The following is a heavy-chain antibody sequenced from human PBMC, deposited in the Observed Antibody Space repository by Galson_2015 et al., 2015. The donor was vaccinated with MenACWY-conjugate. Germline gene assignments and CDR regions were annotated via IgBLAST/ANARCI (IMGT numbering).Heavy chain of an antibody. V-gene: IGHV4-59*13. Sequence: TLSLTCTVSGASMSNYSWTWIRQSPGKGLEWIGHIYHSGATNYNPSLQSRVTISADASKDQISLNLASVSAADTAAYYCARRATTGWFDPWGQGTLVTVSS. D-gene: IGHD4-17*01. CDR3: ARRATTGWFDP. CDR2: IYHSGAT. J-gene: IGHJ5*02. CDR1: GASMSNYS.